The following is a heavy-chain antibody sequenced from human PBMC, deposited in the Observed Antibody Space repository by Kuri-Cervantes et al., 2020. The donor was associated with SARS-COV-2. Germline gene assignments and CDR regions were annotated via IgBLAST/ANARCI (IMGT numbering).Heavy chain of an antibody. V-gene: IGHV3-72*01. D-gene: IGHD3-3*01. CDR2: TRNKANSYTT. CDR1: GFTFSDHY. J-gene: IGHJ3*02. CDR3: ARDGWSGYNGAFDI. Sequence: LSLTCAAPGFTFSDHYMDWVRQAPGKGLEWVGRTRNKANSYTTEYAASVKGRSTISRDDSKNSLYLKMNSLKTEDTAAYYCARDGWSGYNGAFDIWGQGTMVTVSS.